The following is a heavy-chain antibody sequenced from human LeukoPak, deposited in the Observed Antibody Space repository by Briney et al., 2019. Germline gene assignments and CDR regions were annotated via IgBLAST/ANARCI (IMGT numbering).Heavy chain of an antibody. V-gene: IGHV3-30*04. Sequence: SCKASGFTFSSYAMHWVRQAPGKRLEWVAVISYDGSNKYYADSVKGRFTISRDNSKNTLYLQMNSLRAEDTAVYYCASLYSSSFDYWGQGTLVTVSS. CDR2: ISYDGSNK. D-gene: IGHD6-6*01. J-gene: IGHJ4*02. CDR1: GFTFSSYA. CDR3: ASLYSSSFDY.